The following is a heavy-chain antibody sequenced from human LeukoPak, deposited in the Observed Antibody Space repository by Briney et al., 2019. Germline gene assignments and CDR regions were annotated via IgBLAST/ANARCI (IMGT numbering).Heavy chain of an antibody. CDR3: ARDGVVTAEAFDI. J-gene: IGHJ3*02. D-gene: IGHD2-21*02. Sequence: PGGSLRLSCAASGFTFSSYSMNWVRQAPGKGLEWVSYISSSSSTIYYADSVKGRFTISRDNAKNSLYLQMNSLRAEDTAVYYCARDGVVTAEAFDIWGQGTMVTVSS. V-gene: IGHV3-48*01. CDR1: GFTFSSYS. CDR2: ISSSSSTI.